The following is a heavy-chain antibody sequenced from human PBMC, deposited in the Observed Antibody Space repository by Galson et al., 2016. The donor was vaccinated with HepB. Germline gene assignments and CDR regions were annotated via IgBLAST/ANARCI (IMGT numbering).Heavy chain of an antibody. CDR1: GFMVSSKS. CDR2: IKQDGSEK. V-gene: IGHV3-7*01. Sequence: SLRLSCAVSGFMVSSKSMSWVRQAPGKGLEWVANIKQDGSEKYYVDSVKGRFTISRDNAKNSLYLQMNSLRAEDTAVYYCASWWQTPASYFDSWGQGTLVTVSS. J-gene: IGHJ4*02. D-gene: IGHD2-8*02. CDR3: ASWWQTPASYFDS.